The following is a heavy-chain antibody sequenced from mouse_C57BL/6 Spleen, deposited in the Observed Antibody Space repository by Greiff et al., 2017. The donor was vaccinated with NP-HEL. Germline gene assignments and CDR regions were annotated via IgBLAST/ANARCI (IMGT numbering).Heavy chain of an antibody. CDR1: GYTFTSYW. V-gene: IGHV1-64*01. D-gene: IGHD2-3*01. CDR2: IHPNSGST. CDR3: ARTYDGYYGGYFDY. Sequence: QVQLQQPGAELVKPGASVKLSCKASGYTFTSYWMHWVKQRPGQGLEWIGMIHPNSGSTNYNEKFKSKATLTVDKSSSTAYMQLSSLTSEISAVYYCARTYDGYYGGYFDYWGQGTTLTVSS. J-gene: IGHJ2*01.